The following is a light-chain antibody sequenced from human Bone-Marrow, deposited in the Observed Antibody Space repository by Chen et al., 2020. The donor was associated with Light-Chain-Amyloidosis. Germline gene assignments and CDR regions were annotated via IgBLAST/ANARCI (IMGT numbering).Light chain of an antibody. CDR1: SSDVGSYNY. V-gene: IGLV2-14*03. Sequence: QSALTQPASVSGSPGQSITISCTGTSSDVGSYNYVSWYQQHPGKAPKLMIYDVSNRPPGVSNRFSGSRSGNTASLTISGLQAEDEADYYCSSYTRSITVVFGGGTKLTVL. CDR3: SSYTRSITVV. CDR2: DVS. J-gene: IGLJ2*01.